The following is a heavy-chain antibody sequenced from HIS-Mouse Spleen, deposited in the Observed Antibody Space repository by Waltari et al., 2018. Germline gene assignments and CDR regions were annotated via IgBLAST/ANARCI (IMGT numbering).Heavy chain of an antibody. D-gene: IGHD1-26*01. V-gene: IGHV3-30*18. J-gene: IGHJ4*02. CDR1: GFTFRSSG. Sequence: QVQLVESGGGVVPPGRSLRLSCAASGFTFRSSGMHWVRQAPGKGLEWVAVISYDGSNKYYADSVKGRFTISRDNSKNTLYLQMNSLRAEDTAVYYCAKIRVGATDYWGQGTLVTVSS. CDR3: AKIRVGATDY. CDR2: ISYDGSNK.